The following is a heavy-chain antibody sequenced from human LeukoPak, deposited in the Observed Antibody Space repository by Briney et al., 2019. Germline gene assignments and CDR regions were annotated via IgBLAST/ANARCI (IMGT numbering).Heavy chain of an antibody. D-gene: IGHD3-3*01. CDR3: ASHRFLEWLLPPYFDY. CDR2: IIPILGIA. J-gene: IGHJ4*02. Sequence: GASVKVSCKASGGTFSSYAISWVRQAPGQGLEWMGRIIPILGIANYAQKFQGRVTITADKSTSTAYMELSSLRSEDTAVYYCASHRFLEWLLPPYFDYWGQGTLVTVSS. CDR1: GGTFSSYA. V-gene: IGHV1-69*04.